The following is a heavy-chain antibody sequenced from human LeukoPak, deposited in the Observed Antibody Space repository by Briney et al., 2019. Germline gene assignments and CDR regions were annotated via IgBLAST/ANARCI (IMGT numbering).Heavy chain of an antibody. CDR1: GYTFTGYY. Sequence: ASVKVSCKASGYTFTGYYMHWVRQAPGQGLEWMGWINPNSGGTNYAQKFRGWVTMTRDTSISTAYMELSRLRSDDTAVYYCARDLAVAGSLDYWGQGTLVTVSS. J-gene: IGHJ4*02. D-gene: IGHD6-19*01. CDR2: INPNSGGT. V-gene: IGHV1-2*04. CDR3: ARDLAVAGSLDY.